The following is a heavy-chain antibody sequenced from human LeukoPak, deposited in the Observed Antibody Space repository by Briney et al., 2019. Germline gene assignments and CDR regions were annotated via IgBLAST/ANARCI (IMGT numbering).Heavy chain of an antibody. V-gene: IGHV3-7*01. CDR3: ARREWLRHERTGYYAFDA. Sequence: PGGSLRLSCAASGFTFSRFWMSWVRQAPDKGLECVANINEEGSEAYYVHSVKGRFTISRDNPKNSVSLQMNSLRAEDTALYYCARREWLRHERTGYYAFDAWGQGTLVTVSS. D-gene: IGHD1-26*01. CDR2: INEEGSEA. J-gene: IGHJ5*02. CDR1: GFTFSRFW.